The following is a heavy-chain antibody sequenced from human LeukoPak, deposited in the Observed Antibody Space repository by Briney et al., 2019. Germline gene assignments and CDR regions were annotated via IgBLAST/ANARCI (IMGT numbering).Heavy chain of an antibody. CDR2: ISGSGGST. V-gene: IGHV3-23*01. Sequence: PGGSLRLSCAASGFTFSGYAMSWVRQAPGKGLEWVSTISGSGGSTYYADSVKGRFTISRDNSKNTLYLQMNSLRAEDTALYYCAKDTDSSGYSYYYYYGMDVWGQGTTVTVSS. CDR3: AKDTDSSGYSYYYYYGMDV. J-gene: IGHJ6*02. D-gene: IGHD3-22*01. CDR1: GFTFSGYA.